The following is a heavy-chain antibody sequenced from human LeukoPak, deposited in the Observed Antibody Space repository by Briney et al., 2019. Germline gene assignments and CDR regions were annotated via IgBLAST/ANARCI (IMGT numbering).Heavy chain of an antibody. V-gene: IGHV1-18*01. CDR1: GYTFTSYG. CDR2: ISAYNGNT. J-gene: IGHJ6*03. CDR3: ARATSTYYYDSSGSTRGYYYYYMDV. Sequence: GASVKVSCKASGYTFTSYGISWVRQAPGQGLEWMGWISAYNGNTNYAQKLQGRVTMTTDTSTSTAYMELRSLRSDDTAVYYCARATSTYYYDSSGSTRGYYYYYMDVWGKGTTVTVSS. D-gene: IGHD3-22*01.